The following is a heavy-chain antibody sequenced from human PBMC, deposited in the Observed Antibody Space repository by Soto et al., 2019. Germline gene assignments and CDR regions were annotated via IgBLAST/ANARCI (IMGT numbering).Heavy chain of an antibody. CDR3: TRGSGWSYY. CDR2: IKHDGSES. D-gene: IGHD6-19*01. V-gene: IGHV3-7*04. J-gene: IGHJ4*02. CDR1: GFTFSSYW. Sequence: EVQLVESGGGLVQPGGSLRLSCAASGFTFSSYWMTWVRQAPGKALEWLANIKHDGSESIYVDSVKGRFTISRDNAENSVYLQMNSLRVEDTAVYYCTRGSGWSYYWGRGTLVTVSS.